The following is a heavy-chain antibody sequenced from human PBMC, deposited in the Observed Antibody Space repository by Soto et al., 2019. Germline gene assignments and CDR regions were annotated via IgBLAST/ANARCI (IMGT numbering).Heavy chain of an antibody. CDR3: AHRHELGSFDI. CDR1: GFSLSTRAVG. CDR2: IYWNDDK. J-gene: IGHJ3*02. D-gene: IGHD1-26*01. V-gene: IGHV2-5*01. Sequence: SGPTGVNPTHTLTLTCTFSGFSLSTRAVGVGWIRQPPGKALEWLALIYWNDDKRYSPSLKNRLTITKDTSKNHVVLTMTNMDPVDTATYYCAHRHELGSFDIWGQGTKVTVSS.